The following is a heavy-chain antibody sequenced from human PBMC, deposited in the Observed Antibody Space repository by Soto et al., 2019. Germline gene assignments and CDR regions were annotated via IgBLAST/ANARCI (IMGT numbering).Heavy chain of an antibody. CDR1: GFTFSDNW. D-gene: IGHD2-2*01. V-gene: IGHV3-7*01. CDR2: INQDGSEK. Sequence: GGSLRLSCAASGFTFSDNWMNWVRQAPGKGLEWVANINQDGSEKYYLDSVKGRFSISRDSAKKSLYLQMNSLRAEDTAVYYGARRPSTTSYCRSTFDFWGQGTLVTVSS. J-gene: IGHJ4*02. CDR3: ARRPSTTSYCRSTFDF.